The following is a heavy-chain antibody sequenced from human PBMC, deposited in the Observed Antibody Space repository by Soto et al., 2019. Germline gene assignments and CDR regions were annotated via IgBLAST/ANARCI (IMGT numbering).Heavy chain of an antibody. CDR2: INWNGANT. V-gene: IGHV3-20*04. CDR1: GFTFDEYG. Sequence: EVQLVESGGTVVRPGGSLRLSCAASGFTFDEYGMTWVRQAPGKGLEWVSGINWNGANTQYADSVRGRFTISRDNAKNSLYLQMNGLRAEDTAFHYCARDFEVGTYDHWGQGTLVTVSS. CDR3: ARDFEVGTYDH. D-gene: IGHD1-26*01. J-gene: IGHJ4*02.